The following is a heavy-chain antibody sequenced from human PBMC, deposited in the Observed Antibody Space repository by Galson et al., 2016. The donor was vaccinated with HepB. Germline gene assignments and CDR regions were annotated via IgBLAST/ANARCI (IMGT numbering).Heavy chain of an antibody. Sequence: QSGAEVKKPGESLKISCQGSGYSFSSYWIAWVRQMPGKGLEWMGTVHPGDSDVRYSPSFPGQVTITADKSPATAYFQWRSLKASDSAIYYCARRYCSRKNCWLDRWGQGTRVTVSS. D-gene: IGHD2-2*01. CDR1: GYSFSSYW. V-gene: IGHV5-51*01. CDR3: ARRYCSRKNCWLDR. CDR2: VHPGDSDV. J-gene: IGHJ5*02.